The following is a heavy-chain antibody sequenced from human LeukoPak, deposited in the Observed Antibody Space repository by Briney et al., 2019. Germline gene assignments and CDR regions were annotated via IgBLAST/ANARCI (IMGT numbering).Heavy chain of an antibody. D-gene: IGHD4-17*01. CDR3: ARCRSYGDSTGLDY. J-gene: IGHJ4*02. CDR2: INTDGSST. Sequence: GGSLRLSCAASGFTFSSYWMHWVRQAPGKGLVWVSRINTDGSSTSYADSVKGRFTVSRDNAKNTLYLQMNSLRAEDTAVYYCARCRSYGDSTGLDYWGQGTLVTVSS. CDR1: GFTFSSYW. V-gene: IGHV3-74*01.